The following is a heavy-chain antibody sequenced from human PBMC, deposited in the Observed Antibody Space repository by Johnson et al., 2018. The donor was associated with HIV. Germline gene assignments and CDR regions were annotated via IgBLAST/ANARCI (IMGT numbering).Heavy chain of an antibody. CDR3: ARGGRYSESVNDAHDI. D-gene: IGHD1-26*01. Sequence: VQLVESGGGVVQPGGSLRVSCAVSGLTLTTIIVHWVRQAPGKGPVWVSRISPDESKTDYADSVKGRFTISRDNAKNTLHLQMNSLRGEDTAVYYCARGGRYSESVNDAHDIWGQGTKVTVSS. V-gene: IGHV3-74*02. CDR1: GLTLTTII. CDR2: ISPDESKT. J-gene: IGHJ3*02.